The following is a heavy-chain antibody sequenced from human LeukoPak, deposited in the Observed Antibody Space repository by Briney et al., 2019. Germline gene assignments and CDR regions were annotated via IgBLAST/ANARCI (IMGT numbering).Heavy chain of an antibody. CDR2: INHSEST. V-gene: IGHV4-34*01. CDR1: GGSFSGYY. Sequence: SETLSLTCAVYGGSFSGYYWSWIRQPPGKGLEWIGEINHSESTNYNPSLKSRVTISVDTSKNQFSLKLSSVTAADTAVYYCARGTANWFDPWGQGTLVTVSS. D-gene: IGHD2-21*02. J-gene: IGHJ5*02. CDR3: ARGTANWFDP.